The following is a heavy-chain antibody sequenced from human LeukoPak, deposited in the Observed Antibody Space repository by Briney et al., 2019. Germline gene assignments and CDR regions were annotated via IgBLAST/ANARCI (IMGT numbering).Heavy chain of an antibody. CDR1: GYSISSGYY. Sequence: SSETLSLTCAVSGYSISSGYYWGWIRQPPGKGLEWIGSIYHSGSTYYNPSLKSRVTISVDTSKNQFSLKLSSVTAADTAVYYCATYIVASDYWGQGTLVTVSS. D-gene: IGHD2-15*01. V-gene: IGHV4-38-2*01. J-gene: IGHJ4*02. CDR3: ATYIVASDY. CDR2: IYHSGST.